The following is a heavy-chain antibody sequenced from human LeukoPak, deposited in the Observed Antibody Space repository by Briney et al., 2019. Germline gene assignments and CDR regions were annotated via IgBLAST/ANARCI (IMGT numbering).Heavy chain of an antibody. D-gene: IGHD2-15*01. CDR1: GFSLSGYW. CDR2: NNGDGSTT. V-gene: IGHV3-74*01. CDR3: AREAAGHDY. J-gene: IGHJ4*02. Sequence: GGSLRLSCVASGFSLSGYWMYWVRQAPGKGLMYISRNNGDGSTTNYADVVKGRFTMSRDNVKNTLYLQMNSLRVEDTAVYYCAREAAGHDYWGQGTLVTVSS.